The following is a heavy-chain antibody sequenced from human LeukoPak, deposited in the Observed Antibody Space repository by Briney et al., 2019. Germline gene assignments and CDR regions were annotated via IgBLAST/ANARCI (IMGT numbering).Heavy chain of an antibody. V-gene: IGHV4-30-4*08. J-gene: IGHJ4*02. CDR3: ARHGIVDSSRKYYFDY. CDR1: GGSINNGDYY. Sequence: SETLSLTCTVSGGSINNGDYYWSWIRQPPGKGLEWIGYIFYSGNTYYNPSLKSRVTMSIDTSKNQFSLKLNSVTAADTAVYYCARHGIVDSSRKYYFDYWGQGTLVTVSS. D-gene: IGHD6-13*01. CDR2: IFYSGNT.